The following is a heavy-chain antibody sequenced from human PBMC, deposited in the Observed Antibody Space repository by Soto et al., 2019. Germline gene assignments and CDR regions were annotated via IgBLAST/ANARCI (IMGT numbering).Heavy chain of an antibody. D-gene: IGHD2-15*01. Sequence: EVQLLESGGGLVQPGGSLRLSCAASGFTFSSYAMRWVRQAPGKGLEWVSAISGSGGSTYYADSVKGRFTISRDNSKNTLYLQMNSLRAEDTAVYYCAKPLQDIVVVVATIFDYWGQGTLVTVSS. V-gene: IGHV3-23*01. CDR3: AKPLQDIVVVVATIFDY. J-gene: IGHJ4*02. CDR1: GFTFSSYA. CDR2: ISGSGGST.